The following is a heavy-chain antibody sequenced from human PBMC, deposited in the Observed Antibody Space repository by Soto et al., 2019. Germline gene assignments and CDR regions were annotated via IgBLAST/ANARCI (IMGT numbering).Heavy chain of an antibody. J-gene: IGHJ6*02. Sequence: QVTLKESGPVLVKPTETLTLTCTVSGFALSNARMGVSWIRQPPGKALAWLAHIFSNAEKSYSSSLKSRLTLAKHTSKSQVVLTRINMDPVDTATYYCARTPRSDPVTTNYSYYGMDGWDQGTTVAVCS. CDR3: ARTPRSDPVTTNYSYYGMDG. CDR1: GFALSNARMG. D-gene: IGHD4-17*01. V-gene: IGHV2-26*01. CDR2: IFSNAEK.